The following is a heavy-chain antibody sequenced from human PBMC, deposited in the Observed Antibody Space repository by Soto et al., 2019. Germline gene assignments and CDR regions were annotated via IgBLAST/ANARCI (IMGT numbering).Heavy chain of an antibody. CDR1: GFTFSDYW. J-gene: IGHJ3*02. CDR2: IHRNSGSI. Sequence: GGSLRLSCAASGFTFSDYWMHWVRQTPGKGLEWVSGIHRNSGSIGYADSVKGRFTISRDNAKNSLYLQMNSLRAEDTALYYCAKDMGVVIILGAFDIWGQGTMVTVSS. D-gene: IGHD3-3*01. V-gene: IGHV3-9*01. CDR3: AKDMGVVIILGAFDI.